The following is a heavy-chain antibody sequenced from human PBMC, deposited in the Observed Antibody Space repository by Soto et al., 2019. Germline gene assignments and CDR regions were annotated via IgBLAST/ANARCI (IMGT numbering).Heavy chain of an antibody. CDR2: ISSATTYI. D-gene: IGHD7-27*01. CDR1: DFAFGSHT. J-gene: IGHJ3*01. Sequence: PGGSLRLSCAASDFAFGSHTMAWVRQAPGKGLEWVSSISSATTYILYVDSVRGRFTISRDNAKKSLFLQMDSLTADDTAVYFCARKFLTGDHSGSFELRGQGTMVTVSS. CDR3: ARKFLTGDHSGSFEL. V-gene: IGHV3-21*01.